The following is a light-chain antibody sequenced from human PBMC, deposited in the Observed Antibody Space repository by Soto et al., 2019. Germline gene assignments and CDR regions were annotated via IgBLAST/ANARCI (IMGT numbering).Light chain of an antibody. CDR1: SSDVGAYNY. Sequence: QSALTQPASVSGSPGQSITISCTGSSSDVGAYNYVSWYQQFPGKAPTLMIFEVNDRPSGVSNRFSASKSGNTASLTISGLQTEDEADYYCCSYRSDNTWVFGGGTKLTVL. CDR3: CSYRSDNTWV. CDR2: EVN. J-gene: IGLJ3*02. V-gene: IGLV2-14*01.